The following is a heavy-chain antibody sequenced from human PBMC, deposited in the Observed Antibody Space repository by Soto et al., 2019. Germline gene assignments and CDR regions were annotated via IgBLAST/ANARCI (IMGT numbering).Heavy chain of an antibody. V-gene: IGHV4-34*01. CDR3: ARGGVVLVPAAMADAFDI. Sequence: ETLSLTCAVYGGSFSGYYWSWIRQPPGKGLEWIGEINHSGSTNYNPSLKSRVTISVDTSKNQFSLKLSSVTAADTAVYYCARGGVVLVPAAMADAFDIWGQGTMVTVSS. J-gene: IGHJ3*02. D-gene: IGHD2-2*01. CDR2: INHSGST. CDR1: GGSFSGYY.